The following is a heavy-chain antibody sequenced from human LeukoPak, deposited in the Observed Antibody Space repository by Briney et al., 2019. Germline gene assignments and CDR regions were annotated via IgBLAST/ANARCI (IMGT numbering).Heavy chain of an antibody. J-gene: IGHJ5*02. V-gene: IGHV1-18*01. CDR3: ARSGKWGNNWFDP. CDR2: ISGYNGNT. CDR1: GYTFTSYG. D-gene: IGHD1-14*01. Sequence: ASVKVSCKASGYTFTSYGISWVRQAPGQGLEWMGWISGYNGNTNYAQKLQGRVTMTTDTCTSTASMELRSLRSDDTAVYYCARSGKWGNNWFDPWGQGTLVTVSS.